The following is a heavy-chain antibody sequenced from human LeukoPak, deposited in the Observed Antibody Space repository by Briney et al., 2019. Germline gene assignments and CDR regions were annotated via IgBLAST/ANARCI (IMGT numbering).Heavy chain of an antibody. Sequence: SETLSLTCTVSGGSISSSSYYWGWIRQPPGKGLEWIGSIYYSGSTYYNPSLKSRVTISVDTSKNQFSLELSSVTAADTAVYYCARVPLPDFWSGYYLDYWGQGTLVTVSS. D-gene: IGHD3-3*01. CDR1: GGSISSSSYY. CDR2: IYYSGST. V-gene: IGHV4-39*07. CDR3: ARVPLPDFWSGYYLDY. J-gene: IGHJ4*02.